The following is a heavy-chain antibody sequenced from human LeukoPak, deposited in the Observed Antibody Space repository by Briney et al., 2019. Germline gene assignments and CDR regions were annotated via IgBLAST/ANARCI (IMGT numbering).Heavy chain of an antibody. V-gene: IGHV3-23*01. Sequence: GGSLRLSCAASGFTFSNYAMSWVRQAPGKGLEWVSGISDRGGSTYYADSVKGRFTISRDNSKNTLYLQMNSLRAEDTAVYYCARGVGGGSSWYNFWGQGSLVTVSS. J-gene: IGHJ4*02. D-gene: IGHD6-13*01. CDR2: ISDRGGST. CDR3: ARGVGGGSSWYNF. CDR1: GFTFSNYA.